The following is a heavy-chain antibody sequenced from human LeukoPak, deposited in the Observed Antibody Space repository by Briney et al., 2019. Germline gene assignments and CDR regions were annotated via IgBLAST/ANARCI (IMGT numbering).Heavy chain of an antibody. CDR2: IYSGGST. CDR3: GSSGWVGYFDL. CDR1: GFTVSSNY. D-gene: IGHD6-19*01. V-gene: IGHV3-53*01. Sequence: TGGSLRLSCAASGFTVSSNYMSWVRQAPGKGLEWVSVIYSGGSTYYADSVKGRFTISRDNSKSTLYLQMNSLRAEDTAVYYCGSSGWVGYFDLWGRGTLVTVSS. J-gene: IGHJ2*01.